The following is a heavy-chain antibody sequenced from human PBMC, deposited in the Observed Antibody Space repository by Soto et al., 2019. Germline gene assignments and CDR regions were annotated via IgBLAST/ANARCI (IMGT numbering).Heavy chain of an antibody. V-gene: IGHV4-4*02. J-gene: IGHJ4*02. CDR3: ARVLGGGGSSWTYLDY. Sequence: PSETLSLTCAVSSGSISSSNWWSWVRQPLGKGLEWIGEIYHSGSTNYNPSLKSRGPISVDKSKNQFSLKLSSVTAADPAVYYCARVLGGGGSSWTYLDYWGQGTLVTVSS. CDR2: IYHSGST. CDR1: SGSISSSNW. D-gene: IGHD6-13*01.